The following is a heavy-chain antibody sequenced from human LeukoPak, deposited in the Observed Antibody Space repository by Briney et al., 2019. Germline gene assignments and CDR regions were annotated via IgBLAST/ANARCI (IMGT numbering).Heavy chain of an antibody. D-gene: IGHD2-15*01. Sequence: SETLSLTCAVPGGSISSGGSSWSWIRQPPGKGLEWIGYIYHSGSTYYNPSLKSRVTISVDRSKNQFSLKLSSVTAADTAVYYCACRPIVVVVAAREGWFDPWGQGTLVTVSS. CDR3: ACRPIVVVVAAREGWFDP. V-gene: IGHV4-30-2*01. J-gene: IGHJ5*02. CDR1: GGSISSGGSS. CDR2: IYHSGST.